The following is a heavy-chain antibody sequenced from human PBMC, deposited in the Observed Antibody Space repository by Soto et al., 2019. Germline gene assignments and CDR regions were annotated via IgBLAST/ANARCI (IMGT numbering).Heavy chain of an antibody. J-gene: IGHJ4*02. CDR1: GFTFSSYA. CDR3: AKAGHRYCXGGSCYS. V-gene: IGHV3-23*01. D-gene: IGHD2-15*01. Sequence: GGSLRLSCAASGFTFSSYAMSWVRQAPGKGLEWVSAISGSGGSTYYADSVKGRFAISRDNSKSTLYLQMNSLRAEDTAVYYCAKAGHRYCXGGSCYSWGQGTLVTVSS. CDR2: ISGSGGST.